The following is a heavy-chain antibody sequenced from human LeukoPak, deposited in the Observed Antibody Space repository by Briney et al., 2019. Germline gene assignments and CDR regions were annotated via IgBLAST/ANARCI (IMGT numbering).Heavy chain of an antibody. D-gene: IGHD6-13*01. J-gene: IGHJ4*02. V-gene: IGHV3-48*01. CDR2: ISSSSSTI. CDR1: GGSISSSS. CDR3: ARDKASSWYGRFDY. Sequence: ETLSLTCTVSGGSISSSSYYWGWIRQPPGKGLEWVSYISSSSSTIYYADSVKGRFTISRDNAKNSLYLQMNSLRAEDTAVYYCARDKASSWYGRFDYWGQGTLVTVSS.